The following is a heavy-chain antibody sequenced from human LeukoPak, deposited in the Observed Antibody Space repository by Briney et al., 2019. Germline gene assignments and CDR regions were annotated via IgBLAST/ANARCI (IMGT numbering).Heavy chain of an antibody. V-gene: IGHV4-4*07. CDR2: IYTSGST. CDR3: ARARKDYGDYAFDY. Sequence: PSEALSLTCTVSGGSISSCYWSWIRQPAGKGLEWIGRIYTSGSTNYNPSLKSRVTISVDTSKNQFSLKLSSVTAADTAVYYCARARKDYGDYAFDYWGQGTLVTVSS. J-gene: IGHJ4*02. D-gene: IGHD4-17*01. CDR1: GGSISSCY.